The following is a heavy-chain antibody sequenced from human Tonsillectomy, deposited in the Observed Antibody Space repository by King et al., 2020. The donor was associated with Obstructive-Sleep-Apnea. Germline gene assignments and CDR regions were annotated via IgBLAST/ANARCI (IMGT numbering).Heavy chain of an antibody. CDR2: INSDGSST. J-gene: IGHJ4*02. D-gene: IGHD1-26*01. Sequence: VQLVESGGSLVQPGGSLRLSCAASGFTFSSYWMHWVRQAPGKGLVWVSRINSDGSSTSYADSVKGRFSISRDNAKNTLYLQMNSLRAEDTAVYYGGGSGSYSPIGYWGQGTLVTVSS. V-gene: IGHV3-74*01. CDR1: GFTFSSYW. CDR3: GGSGSYSPIGY.